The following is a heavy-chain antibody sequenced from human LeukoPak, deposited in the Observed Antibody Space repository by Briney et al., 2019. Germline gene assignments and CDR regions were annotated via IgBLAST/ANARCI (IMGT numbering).Heavy chain of an antibody. CDR2: ISWDDDE. D-gene: IGHD6-19*01. V-gene: IGHV2-5*02. J-gene: IGHJ4*02. CDR3: AYTYSSGWYVFDY. Sequence: TLSLTCTVSGYSISSGYDWGWIRQPPGKGLEWLALISWDDDERYSPSLKSRLTITKDTSINQVVLTMTNMDPVDTATYYCAYTYSSGWYVFDYWGQGTLVTVSS. CDR1: GYSISSGYDW.